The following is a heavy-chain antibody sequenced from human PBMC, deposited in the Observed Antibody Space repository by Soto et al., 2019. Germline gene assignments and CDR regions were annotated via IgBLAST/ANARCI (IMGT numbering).Heavy chain of an antibody. J-gene: IGHJ6*03. V-gene: IGHV3-64*01. D-gene: IGHD6-13*01. CDR1: GFNFSNYE. CDR3: ARRGYGSRWPNVYMDV. Sequence: EAQLVESGGGLVQPGGSLRLSCAASGFNFSNYEMHWVRQAPRKGLEFVSGISNNGAHTDYAKSVKGRFTISRDNSENTLYLQMGSLRAEDMALYYCARRGYGSRWPNVYMDVWGKGTTVTVSS. CDR2: ISNNGAHT.